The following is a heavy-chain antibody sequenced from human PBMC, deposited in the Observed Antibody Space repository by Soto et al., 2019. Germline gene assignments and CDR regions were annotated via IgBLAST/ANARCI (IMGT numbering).Heavy chain of an antibody. J-gene: IGHJ6*02. CDR1: GYTFINHG. Sequence: ASVKVSCKASGYTFINHGLSWVRQAPGQGLEWMGWISVYNGYTKFAQKIQCRVTMTRDTSTSTAYMELRSLRSDDTAVYYCAREGYCTSTTCDTEKFFDFYGMDVWGQGTTVTVSS. CDR3: AREGYCTSTTCDTEKFFDFYGMDV. V-gene: IGHV1-18*04. CDR2: ISVYNGYT. D-gene: IGHD2-2*01.